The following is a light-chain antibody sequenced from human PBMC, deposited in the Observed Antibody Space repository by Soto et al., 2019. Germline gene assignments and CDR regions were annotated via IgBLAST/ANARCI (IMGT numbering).Light chain of an antibody. V-gene: IGKV3-15*01. CDR1: QSVSGN. CDR3: QQYNNWLFT. CDR2: GAS. J-gene: IGKJ4*01. Sequence: EIVMTQSPATLSVSPGERVTLSCRASQSVSGNLAWYQQKPGQAPSLLIYGASTRATGIPARFSGSGSGTEFTRTISSLQSEDFAVYYCQQYNNWLFTFGGGTRVEIK.